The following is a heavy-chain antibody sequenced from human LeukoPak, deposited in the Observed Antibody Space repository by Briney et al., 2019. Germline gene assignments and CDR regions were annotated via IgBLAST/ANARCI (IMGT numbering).Heavy chain of an antibody. J-gene: IGHJ5*02. CDR1: GYTFTGYY. D-gene: IGHD2-15*01. CDR2: MNPNSGNT. V-gene: IGHV1-8*02. CDR3: ARGRGRPTYCSGGSCEVDP. Sequence: GASVKVSCKASGYTFTGYYMHWVRQATGQGLEWMGWMNPNSGNTGYAQKFQGRVTMTRNTSISTAYMELSSLRSEDTAVYYCARGRGRPTYCSGGSCEVDPWGQGTLVTVSS.